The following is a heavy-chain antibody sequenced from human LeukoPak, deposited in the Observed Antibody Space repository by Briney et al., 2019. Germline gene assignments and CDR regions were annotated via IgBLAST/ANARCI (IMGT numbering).Heavy chain of an antibody. CDR3: AKVGLRRQYYYYYGMDV. CDR1: GSTFDDYA. D-gene: IGHD5-12*01. V-gene: IGHV3-9*01. Sequence: GGSLRLSCAASGSTFDDYAMHWVRQAPGKGLEWVSGISWNSGSIGYADSVKGRFTISRDNAKNSLYLQMNSLRAEDTALYYCAKVGLRRQYYYYYGMDVWGQGTTVTVSS. J-gene: IGHJ6*02. CDR2: ISWNSGSI.